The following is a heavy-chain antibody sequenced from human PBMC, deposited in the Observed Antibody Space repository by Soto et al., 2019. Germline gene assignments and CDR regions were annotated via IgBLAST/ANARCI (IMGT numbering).Heavy chain of an antibody. CDR1: GFTFSDAW. Sequence: GGSLRLSCAASGFTFSDAWMSWVRQARGKGLDWVGRIKSKSDGGTTEYAAPVRGRFTISRDDSKNTLYLQMNSLKTEDTAVYYCTTDLWRIAVVVGSPGYFNPWGQGTPVTVSS. CDR3: TTDLWRIAVVVGSPGYFNP. D-gene: IGHD2-21*01. CDR2: IKSKSDGGTT. J-gene: IGHJ5*02. V-gene: IGHV3-15*01.